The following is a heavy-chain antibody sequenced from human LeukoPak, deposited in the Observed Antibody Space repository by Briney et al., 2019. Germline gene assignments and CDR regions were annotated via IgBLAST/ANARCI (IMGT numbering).Heavy chain of an antibody. CDR1: GYTFTSYG. CDR3: ARMGGGYDFWSGYPYYYYYGMDV. V-gene: IGHV1-18*01. J-gene: IGHJ6*02. Sequence: ASVKVSCKASGYTFTSYGISWVRQAPGQGLEWMGWISAYNGNTNYAQKLQGRVTMTTDTPTSTAYMELRSLRSDDTAVYYCARMGGGYDFWSGYPYYYYYGMDVWGQGTTVTVSS. CDR2: ISAYNGNT. D-gene: IGHD3-3*01.